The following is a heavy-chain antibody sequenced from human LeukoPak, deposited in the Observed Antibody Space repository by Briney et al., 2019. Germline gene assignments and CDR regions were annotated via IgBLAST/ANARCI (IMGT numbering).Heavy chain of an antibody. J-gene: IGHJ4*02. CDR1: GFTFSSYW. Sequence: RGSLRLSCAASGFTFSSYWMSWVRQAPGKRLEWVANIKQDGSEKYYVDSVKGRFTISRDNAKNSPYLQMNSLRAEDTAVYYCASFDSYYDFWSGYPGYWGQGTLVTVSS. CDR2: IKQDGSEK. CDR3: ASFDSYYDFWSGYPGY. V-gene: IGHV3-7*01. D-gene: IGHD3-3*01.